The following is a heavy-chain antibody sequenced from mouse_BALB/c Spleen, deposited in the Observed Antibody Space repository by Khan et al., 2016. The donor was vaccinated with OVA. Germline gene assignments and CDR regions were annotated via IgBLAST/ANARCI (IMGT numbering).Heavy chain of an antibody. CDR3: TRSGYGSFAY. J-gene: IGHJ3*01. CDR2: INPNNGGT. D-gene: IGHD2-2*01. V-gene: IGHV1S81*02. Sequence: QVRLQQSGAELVKPGASVKLSCKASGYTFSSYYMYWVKQRPGQGLEWIGEINPNNGGTNFNQNFKSKATLTVDKSSSTAFMQLSSLTSEDSAFYYCTRSGYGSFAYWGQGTLVTVSA. CDR1: GYTFSSYY.